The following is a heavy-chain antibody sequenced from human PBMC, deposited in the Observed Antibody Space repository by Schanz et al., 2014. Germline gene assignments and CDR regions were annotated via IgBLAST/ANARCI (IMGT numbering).Heavy chain of an antibody. CDR3: ARGLVRYFAY. CDR2: INPNSGAT. J-gene: IGHJ4*02. V-gene: IGHV1-2*02. CDR1: GYTFTTYY. D-gene: IGHD2-8*02. Sequence: QVQLVQSGAEVKKPGASVKVSCKASGYTFTTYYIHWVRQAPGQGLEWMGIINPNSGATIYAQNFQGRVTMTRDTSISTAYMELSRLRSDDTAVYYCARGLVRYFAYWGQGTLVTVSS.